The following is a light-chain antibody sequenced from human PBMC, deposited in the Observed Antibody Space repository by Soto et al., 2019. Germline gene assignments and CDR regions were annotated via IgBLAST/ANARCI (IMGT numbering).Light chain of an antibody. Sequence: DIVMTQSPLSLSFTPGEPASISCRSSQSLLHSNGNHYLEWYFQKLGQSPQLLIYLASIRASGVPDRFSGSGSGTDFTLKISRVEAEDVGIYYCMHALHTPRTFGQGTKVEIK. CDR2: LAS. CDR3: MHALHTPRT. J-gene: IGKJ1*01. V-gene: IGKV2-28*01. CDR1: QSLLHSNGNHY.